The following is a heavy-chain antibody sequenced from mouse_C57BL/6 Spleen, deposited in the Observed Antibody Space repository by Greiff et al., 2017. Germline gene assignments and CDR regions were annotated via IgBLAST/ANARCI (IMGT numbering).Heavy chain of an antibody. CDR1: GYAFSSYW. CDR3: ARSRDYDAFAY. V-gene: IGHV1-80*01. CDR2: SYPGDGDT. Sequence: QVQLQQSGAELVKPGASVKISCKASGYAFSSYWMNWVKQRPGKGLEWIGQSYPGDGDTNYNGKLKGKATLTADKSSSTAYIQLRSLTSEDSAVYFCARSRDYDAFAYWGQGTLVTVSA. J-gene: IGHJ3*01. D-gene: IGHD2-4*01.